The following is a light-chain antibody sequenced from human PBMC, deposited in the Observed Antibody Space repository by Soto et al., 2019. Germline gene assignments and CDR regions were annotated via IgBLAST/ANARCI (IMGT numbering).Light chain of an antibody. Sequence: EIVLTQSPGTLSLSPGERATLSCRASQSVSSSYLAWYQQKPGQAPRLLIYGASSRATGIPDRFSGSGSGTDFTLTISRLEPVDFAVYYCQQYGSSPPQLTFGGGTRWIS. V-gene: IGKV3-20*01. CDR2: GAS. J-gene: IGKJ4*01. CDR3: QQYGSSPPQLT. CDR1: QSVSSSY.